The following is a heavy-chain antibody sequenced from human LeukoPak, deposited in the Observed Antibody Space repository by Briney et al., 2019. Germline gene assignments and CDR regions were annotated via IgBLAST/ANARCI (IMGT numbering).Heavy chain of an antibody. CDR2: ISGSGGNT. D-gene: IGHD3-16*01. CDR3: AKGSYYYDSADYFDY. Sequence: PRGSLRLSCAASGFTFSSYAMSWVRQAPGKGLEWVSTISGSGGNTYYADSVKGRFTISRDNSKNTLYLQMSSLRAEDTAVYYCAKGSYYYDSADYFDYWGQGTLVTVSS. V-gene: IGHV3-23*01. CDR1: GFTFSSYA. J-gene: IGHJ4*02.